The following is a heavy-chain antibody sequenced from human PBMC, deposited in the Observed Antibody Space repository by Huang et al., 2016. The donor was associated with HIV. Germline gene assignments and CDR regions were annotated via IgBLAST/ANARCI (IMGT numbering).Heavy chain of an antibody. CDR2: IKQDETEK. CDR3: ATKTAGMDI. CDR1: TFTFGAYW. J-gene: IGHJ6*02. V-gene: IGHV3-7*01. Sequence: VESGGRSVQPGGSLSLSWVGSTFTFGAYWLSWCRQPTGKGLEVVDNIKQDETEKYYVDSVKGRFNISRDNAKKVLFLEMDALRVEDTAIYFCATKTAGMDIWGQGTTVIVSS.